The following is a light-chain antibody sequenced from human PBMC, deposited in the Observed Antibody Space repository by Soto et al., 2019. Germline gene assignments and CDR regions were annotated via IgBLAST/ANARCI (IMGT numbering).Light chain of an antibody. CDR2: GHN. Sequence: QSVLTQPPSVSGAPGQRVTISSTGSTSNIGAGYEVHWYQQVPGTAPKLLVSGHNNRPAEVPDRFFGSKSGTSASLTITGLLAEDEADYYCQSFDSSLGGSGVFGGGTKLTVL. CDR1: TSNIGAGYE. CDR3: QSFDSSLGGSGV. V-gene: IGLV1-40*01. J-gene: IGLJ3*02.